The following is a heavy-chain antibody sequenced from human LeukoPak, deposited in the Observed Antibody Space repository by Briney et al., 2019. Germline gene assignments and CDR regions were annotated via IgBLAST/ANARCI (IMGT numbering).Heavy chain of an antibody. V-gene: IGHV4-34*01. CDR1: GGSFSGYY. CDR3: ARHDWNYYGSGSPAKHWFDP. D-gene: IGHD3-10*01. CDR2: INHSGST. J-gene: IGHJ5*02. Sequence: PSETLSLTCAVYGGSFSGYYWSWIRQPPGKGLEWIGEINHSGSTNYNPSLKSRVTISVDTSKNQFSLKLSSVTAADTAVYYCARHDWNYYGSGSPAKHWFDPWGQGTLVTVSS.